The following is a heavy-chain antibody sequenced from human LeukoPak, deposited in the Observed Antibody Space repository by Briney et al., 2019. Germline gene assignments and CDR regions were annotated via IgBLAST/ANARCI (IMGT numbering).Heavy chain of an antibody. Sequence: ASVKVSCKASGYTFTGNYMHWVRQAPGQGLEWMGWINPNSGGTNYAQKFQGRVTMTRDTSISTAYMELSRLRSDDTAVYYCARDDYDFWSGYYGDAYYFDYWGQGTLVTVSS. D-gene: IGHD3-3*01. CDR3: ARDDYDFWSGYYGDAYYFDY. J-gene: IGHJ4*02. CDR2: INPNSGGT. CDR1: GYTFTGNY. V-gene: IGHV1-2*02.